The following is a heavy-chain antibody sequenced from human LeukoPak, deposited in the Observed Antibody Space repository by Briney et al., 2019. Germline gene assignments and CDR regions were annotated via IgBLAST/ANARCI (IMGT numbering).Heavy chain of an antibody. CDR1: GGSFSGYY. J-gene: IGHJ4*02. CDR2: INHSGST. D-gene: IGHD3-22*01. CDR3: ARGGRRQSYYDSSSYYRRHFDY. Sequence: SETLSLTCAVYGGSFSGYYWSWIRQPPGKGLEWIGEINHSGSTNYNPSLKSGVTISVDTSKKQLSLKLSDVTGEDTAVYYCARGGRRQSYYDSSSYYRRHFDYWRQGTLVTVSS. V-gene: IGHV4-34*01.